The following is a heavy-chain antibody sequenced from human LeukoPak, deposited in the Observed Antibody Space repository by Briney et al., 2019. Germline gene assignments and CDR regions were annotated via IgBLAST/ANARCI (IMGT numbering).Heavy chain of an antibody. V-gene: IGHV3-33*08. J-gene: IGHJ4*02. D-gene: IGHD6-19*01. CDR2: IWYDGSNK. CDR1: GFIFSTYN. CDR3: ARDVAVADGDY. Sequence: GGSLRLSCTASGFIFSTYNMNWVRQAPGKGLEWVAVIWYDGSNKYYADSVKGRFTISRENSKNTLYLQMNSLRAEDTAVYYCARDVAVADGDYWGQGTLVTVSS.